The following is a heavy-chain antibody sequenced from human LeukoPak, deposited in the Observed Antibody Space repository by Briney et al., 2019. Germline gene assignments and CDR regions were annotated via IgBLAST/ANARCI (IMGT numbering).Heavy chain of an antibody. CDR3: ARRLRRENWFDP. J-gene: IGHJ5*02. CDR1: GFTFSSYS. Sequence: PGGSLRLSCAASGFTFSSYSMNWVRQAPGKGLEWVSSISSSSSYIYYADSVKGRFTISRDHAKNSLYLQMNSLRAEDTAVYYCARRLRRENWFDPWGQGTLVTVSS. D-gene: IGHD4-17*01. CDR2: ISSSSSYI. V-gene: IGHV3-21*01.